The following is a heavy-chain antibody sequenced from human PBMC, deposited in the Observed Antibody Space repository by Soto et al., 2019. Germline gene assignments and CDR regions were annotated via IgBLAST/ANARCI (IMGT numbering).Heavy chain of an antibody. V-gene: IGHV4-34*01. D-gene: IGHD3-10*01. CDR3: ARGRDYYGSGSYYSAYYFDY. CDR1: GGSFSGYY. Sequence: SETLSLTCAVYGGSFSGYYWSWIRQPPGKGLEWIGEINHSGSTNYNPSLKSRVTISVDTSKNQFSLKLSSVTAADTAVYYCARGRDYYGSGSYYSAYYFDYWGQGTLVTVSS. J-gene: IGHJ4*02. CDR2: INHSGST.